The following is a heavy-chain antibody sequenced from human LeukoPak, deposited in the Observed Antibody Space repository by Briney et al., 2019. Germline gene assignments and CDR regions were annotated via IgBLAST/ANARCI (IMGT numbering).Heavy chain of an antibody. J-gene: IGHJ5*02. V-gene: IGHV3-21*01. D-gene: IGHD6-13*01. CDR1: EFSFSKYV. CDR2: ISSSSSYI. Sequence: SGRSLRLSCTASEFSFSKYVMHWVRQAPGKGLEWVSSISSSSSYIYYADSVKGRFTISRDNAKNSLYLQMNSLRAEDTAVYYCARDWGSSSWYNWFDPWGQGTLVTVSS. CDR3: ARDWGSSSWYNWFDP.